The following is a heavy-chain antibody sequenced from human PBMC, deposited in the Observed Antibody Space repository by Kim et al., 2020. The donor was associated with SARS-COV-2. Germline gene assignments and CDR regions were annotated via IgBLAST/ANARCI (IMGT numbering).Heavy chain of an antibody. CDR3: ARANSFIYGDYVYWCDP. D-gene: IGHD4-17*01. J-gene: IGHJ5*02. CDR2: IWYDGSNK. Sequence: GGSLRLSCAASGFTFSSYGMHWVRQAPGKGLEWVAVIWYDGSNKYYADSVKGRFTISRDNSKNTLYLQMNSLRAEDTAVYYCARANSFIYGDYVYWCDPWGQGTLVTVSS. CDR1: GFTFSSYG. V-gene: IGHV3-33*08.